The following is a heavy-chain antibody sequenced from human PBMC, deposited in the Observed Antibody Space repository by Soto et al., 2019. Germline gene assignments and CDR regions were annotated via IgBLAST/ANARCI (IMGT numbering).Heavy chain of an antibody. V-gene: IGHV1-69*01. Sequence: QVQLAQSGAEVKKPGSSVKVSCKASGGTFSNFAISWVRHVPGQGPEWMGGIITILRTPKYAQKFQGRVTIAADESTSTVYMELSSLTSEDTAVYYCARDHSLVGGTYYFDYWGQGSLVTVSS. CDR1: GGTFSNFA. J-gene: IGHJ4*02. CDR3: ARDHSLVGGTYYFDY. CDR2: IITILRTP. D-gene: IGHD1-26*01.